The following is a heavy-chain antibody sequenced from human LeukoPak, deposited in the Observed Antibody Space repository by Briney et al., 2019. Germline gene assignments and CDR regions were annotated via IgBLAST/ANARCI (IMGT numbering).Heavy chain of an antibody. D-gene: IGHD3-10*01. J-gene: IGHJ4*02. CDR2: FSSGGGNT. Sequence: GGPWSFPCEAPGFTFSPYPLTGFARAPGKGLDWVSPFSSGGGNTYYADSVKGRFTISRDNSKNTLYLQMNSLRAEDTTVYYCAKDRRITMVRGAFDYWGQGTLVTVSS. V-gene: IGHV3-23*01. CDR1: GFTFSPYP. CDR3: AKDRRITMVRGAFDY.